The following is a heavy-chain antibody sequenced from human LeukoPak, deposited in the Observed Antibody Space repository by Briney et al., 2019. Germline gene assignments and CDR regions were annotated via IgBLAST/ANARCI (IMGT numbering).Heavy chain of an antibody. CDR3: ARGPLSVDDILTGYGPLYYYMDV. D-gene: IGHD3-9*01. CDR1: GGTFSSYA. J-gene: IGHJ6*03. CDR2: IIPIFGTA. V-gene: IGHV1-69*13. Sequence: ASVKVSCKASGGTFSSYAISWVRQAPGQGLEWMGGIIPIFGTANYAQKFQGRVTITADESTSTAYMELSSLRSEDTAVYYCARGPLSVDDILTGYGPLYYYMDVWGKGTTVTISS.